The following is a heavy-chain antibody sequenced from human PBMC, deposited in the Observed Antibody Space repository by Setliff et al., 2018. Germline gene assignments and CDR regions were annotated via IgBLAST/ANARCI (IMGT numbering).Heavy chain of an antibody. CDR1: GFTFSIYS. J-gene: IGHJ3*01. CDR2: ISPYSDYI. D-gene: IGHD6-25*01. CDR3: ARSPANGGHDAFDV. Sequence: GGSLRLSCAASGFTFSIYSMHWVRQAPGKGLEWVSSISPYSDYIYYADSVKGRFTISRDNAKNSLYLQMNSLGAEDTAVYFCARSPANGGHDAFDVWGQGTMVTVSS. V-gene: IGHV3-21*06.